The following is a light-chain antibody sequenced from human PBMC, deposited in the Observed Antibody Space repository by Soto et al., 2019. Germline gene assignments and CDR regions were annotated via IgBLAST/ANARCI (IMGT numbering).Light chain of an antibody. J-gene: IGKJ1*01. CDR3: QQHNSYPWT. CDR2: KAS. V-gene: IGKV1-5*03. CDR1: RSVSRS. Sequence: DIQMTQSPSSLSASVGDRVSITCRASRSVSRSLNWYQLKTGEAPKLLIYKASTLESGVPSRFSGSGSGTEFTLTISSLQPDDFATYYCQQHNSYPWTFGQGTKVEIK.